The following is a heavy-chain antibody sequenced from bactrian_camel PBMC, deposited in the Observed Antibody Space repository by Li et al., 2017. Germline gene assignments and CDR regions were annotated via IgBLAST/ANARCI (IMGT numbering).Heavy chain of an antibody. CDR3: AARGPYCYTKLSVRDFTY. CDR1: GYTYSPYC. V-gene: IGHV3S67*01. D-gene: IGHD2*01. J-gene: IGHJ6*01. CDR2: IGGPGTT. Sequence: DVQLVESGGGSVQAGGSLRLSCAFSGYTYSPYCLGWFRQAAGKEREVVATIGGPGTTTYTDSAKGRFTISKDNAKDTLYLQMTGLKPEDTAMYYCAARGPYCYTKLSVRDFTYWGQGTQVTVS.